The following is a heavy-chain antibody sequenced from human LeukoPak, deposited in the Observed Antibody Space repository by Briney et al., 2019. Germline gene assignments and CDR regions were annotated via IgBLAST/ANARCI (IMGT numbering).Heavy chain of an antibody. Sequence: PGGSLRLSCAASGFTFSDYYMSWIRQAPGKGLEWVSYISSSGSTIYYADSVKGRFTISRDNAKNSLYLQMNSLRAEDTAVYYCASRSTVTTFGYYFDYWGQGTLVTVSS. CDR2: ISSSGSTI. CDR1: GFTFSDYY. D-gene: IGHD4-17*01. V-gene: IGHV3-11*04. J-gene: IGHJ4*02. CDR3: ASRSTVTTFGYYFDY.